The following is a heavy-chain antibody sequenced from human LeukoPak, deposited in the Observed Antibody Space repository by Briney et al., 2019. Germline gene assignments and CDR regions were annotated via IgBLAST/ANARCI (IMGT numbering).Heavy chain of an antibody. CDR1: GYTFTSYY. CDR3: ARGSIVGATFDYFDY. CDR2: INPNSGGT. J-gene: IGHJ4*02. D-gene: IGHD1-26*01. V-gene: IGHV1-2*02. Sequence: ASVKVSCKASGYTFTSYYMHWVRQAPGQGLEWMGWINPNSGGTNYAQKFQGRVTMTRDTSISTAYMELSRLRSDDTAVYYCARGSIVGATFDYFDYWGQGTLVTVSS.